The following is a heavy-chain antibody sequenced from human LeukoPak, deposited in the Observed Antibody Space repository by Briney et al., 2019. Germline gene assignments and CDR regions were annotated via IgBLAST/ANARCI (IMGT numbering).Heavy chain of an antibody. V-gene: IGHV3-53*01. CDR2: IYAGGFT. CDR1: GFTVSSNY. Sequence: GSLRLSCAASGFTVSSNYMSWVRQAPGKGLEWVSVIYAGGFTFYTDSVEGRFTISRDNSKNTLYLQMNRLRAEDTAMYYCARGRGYCSSTTCYLPFDFWGQGTLVTVSS. J-gene: IGHJ4*02. D-gene: IGHD2-2*01. CDR3: ARGRGYCSSTTCYLPFDF.